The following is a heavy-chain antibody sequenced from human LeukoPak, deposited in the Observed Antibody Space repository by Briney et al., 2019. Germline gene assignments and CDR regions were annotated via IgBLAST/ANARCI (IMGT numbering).Heavy chain of an antibody. D-gene: IGHD2-8*01. J-gene: IGHJ4*02. CDR1: GGTFSSYA. CDR2: IIPIFGTA. Sequence: SVKVSCKASGGTFSSYAISWVRQAPGQGLEWMGGIIPIFGTAHYAQKFQGRVTITTDESTSTAYMELSSLRSEDTAVYYCARGHRMLPPYYFDYWGQGTLVTLSS. CDR3: ARGHRMLPPYYFDY. V-gene: IGHV1-69*05.